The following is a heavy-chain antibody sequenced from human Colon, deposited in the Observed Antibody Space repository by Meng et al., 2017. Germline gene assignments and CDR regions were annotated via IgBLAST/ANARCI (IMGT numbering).Heavy chain of an antibody. Sequence: QVQLFRSGDAVTKPGASVKVSCKTSGYTFTSYVINWVRQANGQGLEWIGWMNANSGNKDYAWNFQGRVTLTRDTSTSTAYMELSSLRSEDTAVYYCARGLYPSTPAQLIDWGQGTLVTVSS. CDR1: GYTFTSYV. D-gene: IGHD2-8*01. V-gene: IGHV1-8*01. J-gene: IGHJ4*02. CDR3: ARGLYPSTPAQLID. CDR2: MNANSGNK.